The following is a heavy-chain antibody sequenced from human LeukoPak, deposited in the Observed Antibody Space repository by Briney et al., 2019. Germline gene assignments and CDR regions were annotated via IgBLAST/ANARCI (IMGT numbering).Heavy chain of an antibody. CDR1: GGSISSYY. Sequence: SETLSLTCTVSGGSISSYYWSWIRQPPGKGPEWIGYIYYSGSTNYNPSLKSRVTISVDTSKNQFSLKLSSVTAADTAVYYCARYDYGDYVFDYWGQGTLVTVSS. V-gene: IGHV4-59*01. CDR2: IYYSGST. CDR3: ARYDYGDYVFDY. J-gene: IGHJ4*02. D-gene: IGHD4-17*01.